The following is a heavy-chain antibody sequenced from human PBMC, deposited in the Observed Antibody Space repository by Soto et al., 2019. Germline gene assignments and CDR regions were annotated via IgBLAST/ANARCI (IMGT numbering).Heavy chain of an antibody. D-gene: IGHD6-19*01. V-gene: IGHV3-7*01. J-gene: IGHJ4*02. CDR3: ARDSSDWSRDY. Sequence: GGSLRLSCTASGFSFSSHWMTWVRQAPGKGLVWVANINGDGSEVYYVDSVKGRFTVSRDSTKNSVYLQMNNLGVEDTAVYYCARDSSDWSRDYWGQGTLVTVSS. CDR2: INGDGSEV. CDR1: GFSFSSHW.